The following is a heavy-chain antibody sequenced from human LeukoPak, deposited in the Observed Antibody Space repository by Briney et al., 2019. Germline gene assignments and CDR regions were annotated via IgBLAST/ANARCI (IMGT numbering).Heavy chain of an antibody. CDR2: ISGSGGST. CDR1: GFTFSSYE. Sequence: GGSLRLSCAASGFTFSSYEMSWVRQAPGKGLEWVSAISGSGGSTYYADSVKGRFTISRDNSKNTLYLQMNSLRAEDTAVYYCAKFKQYCSGGSCYSTLFDYWGQGTLVTVSS. J-gene: IGHJ4*02. CDR3: AKFKQYCSGGSCYSTLFDY. D-gene: IGHD2-15*01. V-gene: IGHV3-23*01.